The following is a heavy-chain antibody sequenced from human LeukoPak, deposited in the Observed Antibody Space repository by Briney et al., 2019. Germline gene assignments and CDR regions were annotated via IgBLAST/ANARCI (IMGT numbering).Heavy chain of an antibody. CDR1: GGTFSSYA. J-gene: IGHJ4*02. Sequence: GASVKVSCKASGGTFSSYAIGWVRRAPGQGLEWMGRIIPILGIANYAQKFQGRVTITADKSTSTAYMELSSLRSEDTAVYYCATMLEGYYFDYWGQGTLVTVSS. CDR3: ATMLEGYYFDY. D-gene: IGHD2-8*01. V-gene: IGHV1-69*04. CDR2: IIPILGIA.